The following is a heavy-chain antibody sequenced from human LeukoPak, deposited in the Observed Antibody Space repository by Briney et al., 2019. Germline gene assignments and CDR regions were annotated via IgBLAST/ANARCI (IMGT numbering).Heavy chain of an antibody. CDR1: GYIFTGYY. D-gene: IGHD3-3*01. Sequence: ASVKVSCKASGYIFTGYYMHWVRQAPGQGPEWMGWINPNSAGTHFAQKFQGRVTMTRDTSISTVYMELSRLRSDDTAVYYCARDFSYYGIWSGYQAPAYYFDYWGQGAQVTVSS. CDR2: INPNSAGT. J-gene: IGHJ4*02. V-gene: IGHV1-2*02. CDR3: ARDFSYYGIWSGYQAPAYYFDY.